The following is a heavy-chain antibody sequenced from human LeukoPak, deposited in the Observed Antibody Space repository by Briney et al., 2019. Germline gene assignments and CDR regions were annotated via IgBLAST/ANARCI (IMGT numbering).Heavy chain of an antibody. V-gene: IGHV4-34*01. D-gene: IGHD3-22*01. CDR1: GGSFSAYY. Sequence: SETLSLTCAVYGGSFSAYYWSWIRQPPGKGLEWIGEINHSGSTNYNPSLKSRVTISVDTSKNQFSLKLSSVTAADTAVYYCASYYYDSSGYYVPSRYYFDYWGQGTLVTVSS. CDR3: ASYYYDSSGYYVPSRYYFDY. CDR2: INHSGST. J-gene: IGHJ4*02.